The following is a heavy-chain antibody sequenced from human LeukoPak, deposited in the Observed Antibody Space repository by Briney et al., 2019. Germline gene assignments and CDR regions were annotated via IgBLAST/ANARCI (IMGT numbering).Heavy chain of an antibody. CDR2: INPSGGST. CDR1: GYTFTSYY. CDR3: AREWKFGDYGSVGFDI. D-gene: IGHD4-17*01. Sequence: ASVKVSCKASGYTFTSYYMHWVRQAPGQGLEWMGIINPSGGSTSYAQKFQGRVTMTRDTSTSTVYMELSSLRSEDTAVCYCAREWKFGDYGSVGFDIWGQGTMVTVSS. V-gene: IGHV1-46*01. J-gene: IGHJ3*02.